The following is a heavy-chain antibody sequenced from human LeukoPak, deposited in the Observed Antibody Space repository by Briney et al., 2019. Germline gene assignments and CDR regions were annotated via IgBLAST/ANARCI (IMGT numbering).Heavy chain of an antibody. V-gene: IGHV4-61*10. Sequence: SETLSLTCTVSGGSVSIGSYYWSWIRQPAEKGLEWVGRIYVSGSTDYNPSLESRVTISVDTSKNQFSLKLSSVTAADTAVYYCARDSSGWYYFDYWGQGTLVTVSS. CDR3: ARDSSGWYYFDY. CDR1: GGSVSIGSYY. D-gene: IGHD6-19*01. CDR2: IYVSGST. J-gene: IGHJ4*02.